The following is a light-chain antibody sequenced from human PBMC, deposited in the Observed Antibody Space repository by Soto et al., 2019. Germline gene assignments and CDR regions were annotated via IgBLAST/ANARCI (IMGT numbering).Light chain of an antibody. CDR1: QSFLNTSNNKNY. V-gene: IGKV4-1*01. Sequence: DIVMTQCPEFLTMSLGERATINCKSSQSFLNTSNNKNYLGWYQQKPGQPPKLLIYWASSRESGVPDRFSGSGSGTDFTLTISSLQPEDVAFYSCHQYFSLPLTFGGGTRWIS. J-gene: IGKJ4*01. CDR3: HQYFSLPLT. CDR2: WAS.